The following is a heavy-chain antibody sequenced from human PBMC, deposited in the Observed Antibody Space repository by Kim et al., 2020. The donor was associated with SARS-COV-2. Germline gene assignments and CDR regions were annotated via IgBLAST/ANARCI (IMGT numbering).Heavy chain of an antibody. CDR3: ASLYYYGSGSYYKKAFDI. V-gene: IGHV3-21*01. D-gene: IGHD3-10*01. Sequence: GGSLRLSCAASGFTFSSYSMNWVRQAPGKGLEWVSSISSSSSYIYYADSVKGRFTISRDNAKNSLYLQMNSLRAEDTAVYYCASLYYYGSGSYYKKAFDIWGQGTMVTVSS. J-gene: IGHJ3*02. CDR2: ISSSSSYI. CDR1: GFTFSSYS.